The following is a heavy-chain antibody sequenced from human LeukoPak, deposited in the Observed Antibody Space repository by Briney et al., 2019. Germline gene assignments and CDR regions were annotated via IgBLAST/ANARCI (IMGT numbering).Heavy chain of an antibody. CDR1: GFTFSSYA. Sequence: GGSLRLSCAASGFTFSSYAMSWVRQAPGKGLEWVAVISYDGSNKYYADSVKGRFTISRDNSKNTLYLQMNSLRAEDTAVYYCAKGVAAIPDYWGQGTLVTVSS. CDR3: AKGVAAIPDY. J-gene: IGHJ4*02. V-gene: IGHV3-30*18. D-gene: IGHD2-21*01. CDR2: ISYDGSNK.